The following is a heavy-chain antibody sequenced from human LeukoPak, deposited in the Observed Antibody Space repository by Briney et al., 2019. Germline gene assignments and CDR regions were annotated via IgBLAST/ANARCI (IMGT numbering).Heavy chain of an antibody. CDR2: ISAYNGNT. CDR3: AGGGLGSVAGTFYYYGMDV. J-gene: IGHJ6*02. D-gene: IGHD6-19*01. V-gene: IGHV1-18*01. Sequence: ASVKVSCKASGYTFTSYGISWVRQAPGQGLEWMGWISAYNGNTNYAQKLQGRVTMTTDTSTSTAYMELRSLRSDDTAVYYCAGGGLGSVAGTFYYYGMDVWGQGTTVTVSS. CDR1: GYTFTSYG.